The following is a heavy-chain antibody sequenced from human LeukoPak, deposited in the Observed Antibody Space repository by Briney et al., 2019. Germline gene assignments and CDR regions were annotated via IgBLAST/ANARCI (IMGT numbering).Heavy chain of an antibody. D-gene: IGHD3-22*01. J-gene: IGHJ6*02. V-gene: IGHV3-30*18. CDR1: GFTFSDYG. CDR2: ILYDGFNE. CDR3: VKDPNDSSGYYDYSGMDV. Sequence: GGSLRLPCAASGFTFSDYGMHWVRQAPGKGLEWVSAILYDGFNEQYADSVEGRSTISRDNSKNTLYLQMNSLRPEDTAVYYCVKDPNDSSGYYDYSGMDVWGQGTAVTVSS.